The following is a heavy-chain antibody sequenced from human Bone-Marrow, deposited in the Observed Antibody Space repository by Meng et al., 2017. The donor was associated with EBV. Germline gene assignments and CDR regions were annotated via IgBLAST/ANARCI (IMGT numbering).Heavy chain of an antibody. CDR3: VRGYDYGDYVDY. D-gene: IGHD4-17*01. J-gene: IGHJ4*02. V-gene: IGHV4-39*07. CDR2: FYSVTTT. Sequence: QLQLPEPGPGLVKPSETLSLICTVSGASITTSNYYWGWIRQPPGKGLEWIGTFYSVTTTFYNPSLRSRLAISVDTSKNQFSLRLTSLTAADTAVYYCVRGYDYGDYVDYWGQGTLVTVSS. CDR1: GASITTSNYY.